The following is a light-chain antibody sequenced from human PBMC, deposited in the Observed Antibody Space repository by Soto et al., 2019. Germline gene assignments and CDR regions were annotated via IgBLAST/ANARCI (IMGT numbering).Light chain of an antibody. Sequence: DIQMTQSPSTLSASVGDRVTIICRASQSISSWLAWYQQKPGKAPKLLIYDASNLESAVPSRFSGSGSGTEFTLTISSLQPDDFATYYCQHYNSYSEAFGQGTKVDIK. CDR3: QHYNSYSEA. CDR2: DAS. V-gene: IGKV1-5*02. CDR1: QSISSW. J-gene: IGKJ1*01.